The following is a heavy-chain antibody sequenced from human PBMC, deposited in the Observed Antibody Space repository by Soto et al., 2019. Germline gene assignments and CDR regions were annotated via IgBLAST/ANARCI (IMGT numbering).Heavy chain of an antibody. CDR1: GFTFSSYW. Sequence: PGGSLRLSCAASGFTFSSYWMHWVRQAPGKGLVWVSRINADGSFTTYADSVKGRFTISRDNAKNTVYLQMNSLRVEDTAIYYCARVRVGSYDWFDPWGQGTLVTVS. D-gene: IGHD5-12*01. V-gene: IGHV3-74*03. CDR3: ARVRVGSYDWFDP. J-gene: IGHJ5*02. CDR2: INADGSFT.